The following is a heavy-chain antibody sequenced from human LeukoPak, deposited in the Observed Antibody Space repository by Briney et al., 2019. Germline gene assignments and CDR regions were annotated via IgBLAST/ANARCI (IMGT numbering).Heavy chain of an antibody. V-gene: IGHV4-38-2*01. CDR3: ARPQGASAMVAFYI. CDR2: IYHSGST. Sequence: KPSETLSLTCAVSGYSISSGYYWGWIRQPPGKGLEWIGSIYHSGSTYYNPSLKSRVTISADTSKNQFSLKLSSVTAADTAVYYCARPQGASAMVAFYIWGQGTMVTVSS. J-gene: IGHJ3*02. D-gene: IGHD2-2*01. CDR1: GYSISSGYY.